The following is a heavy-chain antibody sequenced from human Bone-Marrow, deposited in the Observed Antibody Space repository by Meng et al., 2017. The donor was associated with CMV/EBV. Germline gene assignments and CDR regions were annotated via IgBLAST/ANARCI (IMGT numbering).Heavy chain of an antibody. CDR3: TTDRPIVGATYFDY. D-gene: IGHD1-26*01. CDR2: IKSKTDDGTT. V-gene: IGHV3-15*01. Sequence: SGFTFSNAWMSWVRQAPGKGLEWVGRIKSKTDDGTTDYAAPVKGRFTISRDDSKNTLYLQMNSLKTEDTAVYYCTTDRPIVGATYFDYWGQGTLVTVSS. J-gene: IGHJ4*02. CDR1: GFTFSNAW.